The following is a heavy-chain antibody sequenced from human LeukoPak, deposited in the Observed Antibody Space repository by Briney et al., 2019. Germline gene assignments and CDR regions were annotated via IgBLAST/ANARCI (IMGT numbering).Heavy chain of an antibody. CDR3: ARVDQQWLVPSTYYYYMDV. V-gene: IGHV4-59*01. D-gene: IGHD6-19*01. J-gene: IGHJ6*03. CDR2: IYYSEST. CDR1: GGSISSYY. Sequence: PSETLSLTCTVSGGSISSYYWSWIRQPPGKGLEWIGYIYYSESTNYNPSLKSRVTISVDTSKNQFSLKLSSVTAADTAVYYCARVDQQWLVPSTYYYYMDVWGKGTTVTVSS.